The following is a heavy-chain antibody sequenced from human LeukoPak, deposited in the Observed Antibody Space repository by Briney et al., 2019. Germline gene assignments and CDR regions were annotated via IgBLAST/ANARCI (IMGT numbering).Heavy chain of an antibody. CDR3: ARGPYDYGDYVSDY. CDR1: GFTFSSYW. Sequence: LSCAASGFTFSSYWMHWVRQAPGKGLVWVSRINSDGSSTSYADSVKGRFTISRDNAKNTLYLQMNSLRAEDTAVYYCARGPYDYGDYVSDYWGQGTLVTVSS. D-gene: IGHD4-17*01. J-gene: IGHJ4*02. V-gene: IGHV3-74*01. CDR2: INSDGSST.